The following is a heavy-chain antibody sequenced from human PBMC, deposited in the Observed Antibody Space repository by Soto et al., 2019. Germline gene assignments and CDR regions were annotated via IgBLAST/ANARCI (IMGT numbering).Heavy chain of an antibody. V-gene: IGHV2-5*02. D-gene: IGHD2-2*01. CDR2: IYWDDDK. CDR1: GFSLSASGVG. J-gene: IGHJ4*02. Sequence: QITLKESGPTLVKPTRTLTLTCTFSGFSLSASGVGVGWIRQPPGKALEWLALIYWDDDKRSSPSLKSRLTITKDTSTNQVVLTMTNMDPVDTATSFCAHSNCSSGRCHAFGLAYWGQGTLVTVSS. CDR3: AHSNCSSGRCHAFGLAY.